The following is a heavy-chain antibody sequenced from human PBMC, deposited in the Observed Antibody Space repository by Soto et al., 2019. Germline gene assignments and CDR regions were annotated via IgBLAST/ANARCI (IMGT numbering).Heavy chain of an antibody. D-gene: IGHD5-18*01. V-gene: IGHV4-59*12. J-gene: IGHJ4*02. CDR2: IYYSEST. CDR1: GGSISSYY. Sequence: SETLSLTCTVSGGSISSYYWSWIRQPPGKGLEWIGYIYYSESTNYNPSLKSQDTISIDTSKNQYSLNLNTVTATDTAVYFCARDKTGYSFVDYWGQGTRVTVSS. CDR3: ARDKTGYSFVDY.